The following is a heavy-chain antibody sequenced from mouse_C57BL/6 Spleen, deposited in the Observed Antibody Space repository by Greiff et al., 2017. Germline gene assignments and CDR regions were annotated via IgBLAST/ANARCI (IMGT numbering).Heavy chain of an antibody. V-gene: IGHV1-52*01. CDR3: ARGDYGSSPFAY. J-gene: IGHJ3*01. CDR1: GYTFTSYW. D-gene: IGHD1-1*01. Sequence: QVQLQQPGAELVRPGSSVKLSCKASGYTFTSYWMHWVKQRPIQGLEWIGNIDPSDSETHYNQKFKDKATLTVDKSSSTAYMQLSSLRSEDSAVYYCARGDYGSSPFAYWGQGTLVTVSA. CDR2: IDPSDSET.